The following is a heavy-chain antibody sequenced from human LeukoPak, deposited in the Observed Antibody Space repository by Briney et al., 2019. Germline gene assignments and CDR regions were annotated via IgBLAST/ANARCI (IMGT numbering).Heavy chain of an antibody. V-gene: IGHV1-69*13. Sequence: GASVKVSCKASGGTFSRYAISWVRQAPGQGLECMGGIIAIFGTTNYAQRFQGRVTITADESTSTAYMELSSLRSEDTAVYYCARGYYYDTGAYLPPFDSWGQGTLVTVSS. J-gene: IGHJ4*02. CDR1: GGTFSRYA. D-gene: IGHD3-22*01. CDR2: IIAIFGTT. CDR3: ARGYYYDTGAYLPPFDS.